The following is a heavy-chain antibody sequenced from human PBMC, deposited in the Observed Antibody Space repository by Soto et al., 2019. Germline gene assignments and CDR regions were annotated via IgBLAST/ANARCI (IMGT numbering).Heavy chain of an antibody. CDR3: ASSGIVGREVNTWFDP. D-gene: IGHD3-22*01. Sequence: PSETLSLTCTVPAGSITTSYWSWIRQPLGKALEWIGYISYRGSTNYNPSLKSRLTISIDTSKSQISLKLTSMTTADTAVYYCASSGIVGREVNTWFDPWGQGTLVTVSS. CDR1: AGSITTSY. J-gene: IGHJ5*02. V-gene: IGHV4-59*01. CDR2: ISYRGST.